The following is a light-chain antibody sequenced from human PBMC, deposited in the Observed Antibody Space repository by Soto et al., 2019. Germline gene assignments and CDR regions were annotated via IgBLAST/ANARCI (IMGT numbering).Light chain of an antibody. CDR2: DAS. CDR1: QSVGSS. V-gene: IGKV3-11*01. J-gene: IGKJ3*01. Sequence: EIVLTQSPDTLSLSPGERATLSCRASQSVGSSLAWYQQKPGQAPRLLIYDASNRATGIPARFSGSASGTDFPLTISSLDPEDFAVYYCQQRSNWPPEVTFGPGTKVDIK. CDR3: QQRSNWPPEVT.